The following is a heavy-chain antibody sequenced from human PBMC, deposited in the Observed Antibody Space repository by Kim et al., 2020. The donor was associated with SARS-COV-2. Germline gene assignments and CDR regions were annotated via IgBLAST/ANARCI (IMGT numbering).Heavy chain of an antibody. CDR2: T. D-gene: IGHD5-18*01. V-gene: IGHV3-23*03. Sequence: TFYADSGKGRFTISRDNSKNPLYLQMNSLRAEDTAVYYCAKDAGYSDASFDYWGQGTLVTVSA. J-gene: IGHJ4*02. CDR3: AKDAGYSDASFDY.